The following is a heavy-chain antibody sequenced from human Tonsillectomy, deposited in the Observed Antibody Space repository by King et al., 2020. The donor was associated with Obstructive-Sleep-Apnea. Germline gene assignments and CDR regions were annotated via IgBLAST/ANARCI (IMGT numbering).Heavy chain of an antibody. CDR3: ARGSRTFDI. CDR2: MNPTIDNT. D-gene: IGHD1-14*01. V-gene: IGHV1-8*01. J-gene: IGHJ3*02. Sequence: QLVQSGAEVKKPGASVKVSCKASGYTFTSYDLNWVRQVPGPGLECMWWMNPTIDNTGNAQKFQGPVTMTSNIAITTAYMELSSLRSQDTAVYYCARGSRTFDIWGQGTMVTVSS. CDR1: GYTFTSYD.